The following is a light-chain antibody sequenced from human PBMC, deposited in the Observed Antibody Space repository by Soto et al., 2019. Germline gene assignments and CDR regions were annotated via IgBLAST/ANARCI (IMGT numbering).Light chain of an antibody. CDR2: GAS. J-gene: IGKJ4*01. Sequence: EIVLTQSPGTLSLSPGERATLSCRASQSVSSSYLAWYQQKPGQAPRLLISGASSRATGIPDRFSGSGSGTDVTLTISRLEPEGFAVYYCEQYGGSPLTFGGGTKVEI. V-gene: IGKV3-20*01. CDR3: EQYGGSPLT. CDR1: QSVSSSY.